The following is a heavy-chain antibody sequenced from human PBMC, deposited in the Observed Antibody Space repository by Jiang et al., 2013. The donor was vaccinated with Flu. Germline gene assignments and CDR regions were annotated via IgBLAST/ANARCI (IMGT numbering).Heavy chain of an antibody. J-gene: IGHJ4*02. CDR3: ARDYRDGYAIPGY. V-gene: IGHV7-4-1*02. Sequence: GYTFTSYAMNWVRQAPGQGLEWMGWINTNTENPTYAQGFTGRFVFSLDTSVSTAYLQISSLKAEDTAVYYCARDYRDGYAIPGYWGQGTLVTVSS. CDR1: GYTFTSYA. D-gene: IGHD5-24*01. CDR2: INTNTENP.